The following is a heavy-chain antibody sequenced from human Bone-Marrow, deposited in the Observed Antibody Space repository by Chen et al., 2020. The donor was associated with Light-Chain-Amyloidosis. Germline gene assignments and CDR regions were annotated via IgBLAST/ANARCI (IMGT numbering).Heavy chain of an antibody. J-gene: IGHJ4*02. CDR1: ETSIDAAY. D-gene: IGHD2-21*02. Sequence: QVPLQESGPGLVKPSEPLSLTCSVSETSIDAAYWAWIRQPPGKGLGWIGYIFYSGSTTYNPSRTSRVTMSVDTSTNQFSLKLTSVTTADTAGYYCARVQTVTALNYWGQGTMVTVSS. CDR3: ARVQTVTALNY. CDR2: IFYSGST. V-gene: IGHV4-59*01.